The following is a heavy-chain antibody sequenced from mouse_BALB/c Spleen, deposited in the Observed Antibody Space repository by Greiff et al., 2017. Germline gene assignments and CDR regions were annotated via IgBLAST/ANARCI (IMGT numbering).Heavy chain of an antibody. J-gene: IGHJ2*01. CDR2: IDPSDSYT. CDR1: GYTFTSYW. CDR3: TRSGNYDYFDY. Sequence: QVQLQQPGAELVKPGASVKMSCKASGYTFTSYWMHWVKQRPGQGLEWIGVIDPSDSYTSYNQKFKGKATLTVDTSSSTAYMQLSSLTSEDSAVYYCTRSGNYDYFDYWGQGTTLTVSS. D-gene: IGHD2-1*01. V-gene: IGHV1S127*01.